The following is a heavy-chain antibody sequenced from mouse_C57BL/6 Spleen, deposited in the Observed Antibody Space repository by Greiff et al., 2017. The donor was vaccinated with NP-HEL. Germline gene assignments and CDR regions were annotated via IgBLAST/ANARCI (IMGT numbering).Heavy chain of an antibody. Sequence: EVMLVESGGGLVQPGGSMKLSCVASGFTFSNYWMNWVRQSPEKGLEWVAQIRLKSDNYATHYAESVKGRFTISRDDSKSSVYLQMNNLRAEDTGIYYCTASSGHEDYAMDYWGQGTSVTVSS. CDR3: TASSGHEDYAMDY. CDR2: IRLKSDNYAT. CDR1: GFTFSNYW. V-gene: IGHV6-3*01. D-gene: IGHD3-2*02. J-gene: IGHJ4*01.